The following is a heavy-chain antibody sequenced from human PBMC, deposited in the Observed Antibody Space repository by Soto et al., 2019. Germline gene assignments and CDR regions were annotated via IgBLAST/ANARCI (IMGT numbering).Heavy chain of an antibody. J-gene: IGHJ4*02. CDR3: ARWDLNFDY. D-gene: IGHD1-26*01. Sequence: VKVSCKASGYTFTSYTMHWVRQAPGQRLEWMGWINAGNGNTKYSQNFQDTVTITRDTSASTAYMELSSLRSEDTAVYYCARWDLNFDYWGQGTLVTVSS. CDR1: GYTFTSYT. CDR2: INAGNGNT. V-gene: IGHV1-3*01.